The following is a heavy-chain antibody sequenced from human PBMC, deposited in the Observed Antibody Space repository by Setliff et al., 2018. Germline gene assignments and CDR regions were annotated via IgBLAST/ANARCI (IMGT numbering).Heavy chain of an antibody. CDR1: GFSLRSSGMA. J-gene: IGHJ4*02. Sequence: SGPTLVNPTQPLTLTCSFSGFSLRSSGMAVGWIRQPPGKALEWLALIYWDDVKRYSPFLKNRLTITQDTSKNQVVLTLTNMDPVDTATYYCAHRGGYGADSLYYFDVWGQGTQVTVSS. CDR2: IYWDDVK. D-gene: IGHD3-10*01. CDR3: AHRGGYGADSLYYFDV. V-gene: IGHV2-5*02.